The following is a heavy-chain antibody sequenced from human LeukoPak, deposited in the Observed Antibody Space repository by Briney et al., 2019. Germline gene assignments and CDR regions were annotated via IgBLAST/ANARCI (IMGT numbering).Heavy chain of an antibody. J-gene: IGHJ4*02. Sequence: GGSLRLSCAASGFTFDDYAMHWVRQAPGKGLECLSLTSGDGATTYYADSLKGRFTISRDNSKNSLFLQMNSLRTEDTALYYCAKVHCSSTRCYTGYFDYWGQGTLVTVSS. CDR3: AKVHCSSTRCYTGYFDY. CDR2: TSGDGATT. D-gene: IGHD2-2*02. CDR1: GFTFDDYA. V-gene: IGHV3-43*02.